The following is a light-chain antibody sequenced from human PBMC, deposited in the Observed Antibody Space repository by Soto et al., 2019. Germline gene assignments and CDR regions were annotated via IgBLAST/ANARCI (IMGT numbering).Light chain of an antibody. CDR1: QSVSSY. CDR2: DAS. J-gene: IGKJ2*01. V-gene: IGKV3-11*01. Sequence: EIVLTQSPATLSLSPGERATLSCRASQSVSSYLAWYQQKPGQAPRILIYDASNRATGIPARFSGGRSGTAFTLTISSREPEDFAVYYCQQRSNCPPYTFGQGTKLEIK. CDR3: QQRSNCPPYT.